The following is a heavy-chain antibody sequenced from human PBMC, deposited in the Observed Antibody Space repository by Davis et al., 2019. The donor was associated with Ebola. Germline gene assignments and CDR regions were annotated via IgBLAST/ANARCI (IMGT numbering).Heavy chain of an antibody. Sequence: ASVKVSCKVSPYSLTVLALQWVRQAPGKGLEWMGGFDPEDGEIVYAQKFQGRVTMTEDTSTDTAYMELSSLRSGDTAIYYCATVRAHSRHDNWGQGTLVTVAS. D-gene: IGHD3-22*01. CDR2: FDPEDGEI. CDR1: PYSLTVLA. CDR3: ATVRAHSRHDN. J-gene: IGHJ4*02. V-gene: IGHV1-24*01.